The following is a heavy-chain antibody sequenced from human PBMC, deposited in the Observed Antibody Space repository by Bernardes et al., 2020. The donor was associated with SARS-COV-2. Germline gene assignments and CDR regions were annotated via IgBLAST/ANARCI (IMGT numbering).Heavy chain of an antibody. CDR2: IYGNGLS. CDR1: GGSLSGYY. Sequence: SKTLYLTCTVSGGSLSGYYWSWIRQSGGKGLEWLGRIYGNGLSNYNPSLESRIIMSVDTSKNEVPLKLTSVTDADTAVYFCSKNRASWMEFFVSWGHGTLVTVSS. CDR3: SKNRASWMEFFVS. J-gene: IGHJ5*01. D-gene: IGHD3-3*01. V-gene: IGHV4-4*07.